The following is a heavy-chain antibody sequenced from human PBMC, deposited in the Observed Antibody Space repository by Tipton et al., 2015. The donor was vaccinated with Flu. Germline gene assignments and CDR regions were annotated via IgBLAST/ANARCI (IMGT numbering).Heavy chain of an antibody. Sequence: TLSLTCSVSGDSIASPYFWGWIRQPPGKGLEWIGNVRQAGSPYYNPSLRSRLSISLDRPKNQFSLRLTSVTAADTAVYYCASRNSRGWYFDSWGQGTLVTVSS. CDR2: VRQAGSP. CDR3: ASRNSRGWYFDS. D-gene: IGHD6-19*01. CDR1: GDSIASPYF. V-gene: IGHV4-38-2*01. J-gene: IGHJ4*02.